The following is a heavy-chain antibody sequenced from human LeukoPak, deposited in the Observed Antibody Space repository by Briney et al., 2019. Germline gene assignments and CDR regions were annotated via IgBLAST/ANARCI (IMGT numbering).Heavy chain of an antibody. Sequence: PSQTLSLTCTVSGGSISSGSYYWSWIRQPAGKGLEWIGRIYTSGSTNYNPSLKSRVTISVDTSKNQFSLKLSSVTAADTAVYYCAGNRPHAYYGGNSVALYWGQGTLVTVSS. CDR1: GGSISSGSYY. J-gene: IGHJ4*02. CDR3: AGNRPHAYYGGNSVALY. V-gene: IGHV4-61*02. D-gene: IGHD4-23*01. CDR2: IYTSGST.